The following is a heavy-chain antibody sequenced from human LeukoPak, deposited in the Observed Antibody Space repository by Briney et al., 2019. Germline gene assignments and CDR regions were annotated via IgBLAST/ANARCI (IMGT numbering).Heavy chain of an antibody. CDR2: ISSSGSTI. CDR3: AKDYGRSSDPLFDF. Sequence: GGSLRLSCAASGFTFSSYEMNWVRQAPGKGLGWVSYISSSGSTIYYADSVKGRFTISRDNAKNSLYLQMNSLRAEDTAVYYCAKDYGRSSDPLFDFWGQGSLVTVSS. J-gene: IGHJ4*02. V-gene: IGHV3-48*03. CDR1: GFTFSSYE. D-gene: IGHD3-10*01.